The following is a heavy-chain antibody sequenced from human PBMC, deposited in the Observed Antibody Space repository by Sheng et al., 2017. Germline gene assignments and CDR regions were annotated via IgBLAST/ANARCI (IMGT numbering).Heavy chain of an antibody. CDR1: RGSFNAYG. V-gene: IGHV1-69*13. Sequence: SVAEVKEPGSSVKVSCKPSRGSFNAYGISWVRQAPGHGLEWVGVIIPVGRRANYAQKFQDRVTITADESTSTVYMEVTSLRPEDTAVYYCARLAYSDYDWGLGTLVTVSS. CDR3: ARLAYSDYD. J-gene: IGHJ4*02. D-gene: IGHD4-17*01. CDR2: IIPVGRRA.